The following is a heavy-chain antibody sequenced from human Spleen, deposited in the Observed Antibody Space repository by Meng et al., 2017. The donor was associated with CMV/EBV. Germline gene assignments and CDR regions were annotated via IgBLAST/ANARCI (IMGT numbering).Heavy chain of an antibody. J-gene: IGHJ4*02. CDR1: GFIFRSYW. CDR3: ARWDPVGSIFDY. CDR2: IKQTGSEK. V-gene: IGHV3-7*01. D-gene: IGHD1-26*01. Sequence: GESLKISCAASGFIFRSYWLSWVRQAPGKGLEWVANIKQTGSEKYYVDSVRGRFTISRDNAKSSLYLQMNSLRAEDTAVYYCARWDPVGSIFDYWGQGTRVTVSS.